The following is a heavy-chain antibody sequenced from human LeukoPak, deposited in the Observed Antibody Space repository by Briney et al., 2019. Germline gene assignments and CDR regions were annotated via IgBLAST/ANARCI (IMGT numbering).Heavy chain of an antibody. CDR2: QSSDGQLE. CDR3: AKGYYGSGSYGWFDY. CDR1: GFTFSSYT. V-gene: IGHV3-30*04. D-gene: IGHD3-10*01. J-gene: IGHJ4*02. Sequence: PGGSLRLSCAASGFTFSSYTMHWVRQAPGQGLEWVALQSSDGQLETYTDSVKGRFTISRDNSKNTLFLQMNSLRAEDTAVYYCAKGYYGSGSYGWFDYWGQGTLVTVSS.